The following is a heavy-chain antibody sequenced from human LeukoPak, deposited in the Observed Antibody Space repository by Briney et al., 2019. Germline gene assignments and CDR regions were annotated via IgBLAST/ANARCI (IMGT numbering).Heavy chain of an antibody. D-gene: IGHD4-17*01. J-gene: IGHJ4*02. CDR1: GGSISSGGYY. CDR2: IYYSGCT. V-gene: IGHV4-31*03. Sequence: SETLSLTCTVSGGSISSGGYYWSWIRQHPGKGLEWIGYIYYSGCTYYNPSLKSRVTISVDTAKKQSPQKQSSVPAADTAVYYCARERADYGDSFDYWGQGTLVTVSS. CDR3: ARERADYGDSFDY.